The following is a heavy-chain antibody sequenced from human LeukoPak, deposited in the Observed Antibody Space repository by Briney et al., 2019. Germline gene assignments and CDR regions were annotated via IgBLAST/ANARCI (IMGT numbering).Heavy chain of an antibody. V-gene: IGHV3-53*01. Sequence: PGVSLRLSCAASGFTVSSNYMSWVRQAPWKGLEWVSVIYSGGSTYYADSVKGRFTISRDNSKNTLYLQMNSLRAEDTAGYYCARDELHSGWYEGGWGQGTLVTVSS. CDR2: IYSGGST. CDR3: ARDELHSGWYEGG. D-gene: IGHD6-19*01. J-gene: IGHJ4*02. CDR1: GFTVSSNY.